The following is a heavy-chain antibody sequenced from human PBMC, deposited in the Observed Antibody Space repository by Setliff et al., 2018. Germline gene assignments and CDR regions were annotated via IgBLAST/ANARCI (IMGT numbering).Heavy chain of an antibody. Sequence: PGGSLRLSCAASGFTFSSYWMSWVRQAPGKGLEWVANIKQDGSEKYYVDSVKGRFTISRDNAKNSLYLQMNSLRAEDTAVYYCARDLAGRDGYNKAPDAFDIWGQGTMVTV. D-gene: IGHD5-12*01. CDR2: IKQDGSEK. CDR1: GFTFSSYW. J-gene: IGHJ3*02. CDR3: ARDLAGRDGYNKAPDAFDI. V-gene: IGHV3-7*01.